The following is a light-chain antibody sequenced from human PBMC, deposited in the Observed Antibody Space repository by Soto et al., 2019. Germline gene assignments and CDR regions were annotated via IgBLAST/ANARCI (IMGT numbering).Light chain of an antibody. J-gene: IGLJ2*01. V-gene: IGLV2-14*01. CDR2: EVS. CDR1: SSDVGGYNY. Sequence: QSALTQPASVSGSPGQSITISCTGTSSDVGGYNYVSWYQQHPGKAPKLMIYEVSNRPSGVSNRFSGSKSGNTASLTISGLQAEDEADYYCSSYTSSLVVFGGGTKLTV. CDR3: SSYTSSLVV.